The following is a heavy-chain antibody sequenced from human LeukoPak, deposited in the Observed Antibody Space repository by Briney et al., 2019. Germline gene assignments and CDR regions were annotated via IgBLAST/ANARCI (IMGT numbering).Heavy chain of an antibody. CDR1: GGSFSGYY. Sequence: PSKTLSLTCAVYGGSFSGYYWSWIRQPPGKGLEWIGEINHSGSTNYNPSLKSRVTISVDTSKNQFSLKLSSVTAADTAVYYCARVMGNYDSSGYYYDYPYFDYWGQGTLVTVSS. J-gene: IGHJ4*02. D-gene: IGHD3-22*01. CDR3: ARVMGNYDSSGYYYDYPYFDY. V-gene: IGHV4-34*01. CDR2: INHSGST.